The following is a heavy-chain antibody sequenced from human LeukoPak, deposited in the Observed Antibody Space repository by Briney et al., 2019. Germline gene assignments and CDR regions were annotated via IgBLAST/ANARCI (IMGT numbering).Heavy chain of an antibody. CDR2: IYDSGST. V-gene: IGHV4-59*12. J-gene: IGHJ4*02. CDR1: GGSINSYY. CDR3: ARGQSAQSFDY. Sequence: SETLSLTRTVSGGSINSYYWSWIRQPPGKGLEWIGYIYDSGSTNYNPSLKSRVTISVDTSKNQFSLKLSSVTAADTAVYYCARGQSAQSFDYWGQGTLVTVSS.